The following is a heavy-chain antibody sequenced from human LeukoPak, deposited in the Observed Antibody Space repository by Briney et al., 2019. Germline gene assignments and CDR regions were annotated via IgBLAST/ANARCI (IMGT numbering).Heavy chain of an antibody. CDR1: GGSFSGYY. J-gene: IGHJ4*02. CDR2: INHSGST. Sequence: SETLSLTCAVYGGSFSGYYWSWIRQPPGKGLEWIGEINHSGSTNYNPSLKSRVTISVDTSKNQFSLKLISVTAADTAVYYCARGLSGGVAARQRRFDYWGQGTLVTVSS. D-gene: IGHD6-6*01. V-gene: IGHV4-34*01. CDR3: ARGLSGGVAARQRRFDY.